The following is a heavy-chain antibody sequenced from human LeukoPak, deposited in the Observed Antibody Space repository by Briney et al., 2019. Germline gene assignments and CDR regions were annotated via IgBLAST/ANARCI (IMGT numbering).Heavy chain of an antibody. CDR3: ARGRGQLLSYYYYYGMDV. CDR2: INTNTGNP. Sequence: GASVTVSFTASGYTFTSYAMNWVRQAPGQGLEWMGWINTNTGNPTYAQGFTGRFVFSLDTSVSTAYLQISSLKAEDTAVYYCARGRGQLLSYYYYYGMDVWGQGTTVTVSS. V-gene: IGHV7-4-1*02. D-gene: IGHD2-2*01. J-gene: IGHJ6*02. CDR1: GYTFTSYA.